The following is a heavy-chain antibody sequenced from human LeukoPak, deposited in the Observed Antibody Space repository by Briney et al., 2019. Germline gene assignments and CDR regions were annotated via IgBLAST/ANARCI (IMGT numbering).Heavy chain of an antibody. D-gene: IGHD3-22*01. CDR2: ISSSGSTI. CDR1: GFTFSDYY. CDR3: ARIRRYDSSGYYSRY. V-gene: IGHV3-11*01. J-gene: IGHJ4*02. Sequence: PGGSLRLSCAASGFTFSDYYMSWIRQAPGKGLEGVSYISSSGSTIYYADSVKGRFTISRDNAKNSLYLQMNSLRPEDTAVYYCARIRRYDSSGYYSRYWGQGTLVTVSS.